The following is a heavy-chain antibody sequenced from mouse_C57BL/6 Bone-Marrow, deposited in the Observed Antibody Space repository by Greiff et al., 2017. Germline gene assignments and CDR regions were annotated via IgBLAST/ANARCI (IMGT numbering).Heavy chain of an antibody. CDR1: GYTFTDYY. Sequence: VHLVESGAELVRPGASVKLSCKASGYTFTDYYINWVKQRPGQGLEWIARIYPGSGNTYYNEKFKGKATLTAEKSSSTAYMQLSSLTSEDSAVYFCARWYFDVWGTGTTVTVSS. J-gene: IGHJ1*03. V-gene: IGHV1-76*01. CDR2: IYPGSGNT. CDR3: ARWYFDV.